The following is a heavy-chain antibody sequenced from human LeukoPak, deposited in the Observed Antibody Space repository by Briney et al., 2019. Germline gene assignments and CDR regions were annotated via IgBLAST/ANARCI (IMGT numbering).Heavy chain of an antibody. CDR3: ARVNIVVIGYDY. Sequence: PSESLSLTCAVYGGSFSGYYWRWIRQPPGKGVEWVGEINHSERTNYNPSLTSGGTISVDTSKNQFSLKLSSVTAAYTAGYYFARVNIVVIGYDYLGQGTLVTVSS. D-gene: IGHD3-22*01. V-gene: IGHV4-34*01. CDR2: INHSERT. J-gene: IGHJ4*02. CDR1: GGSFSGYY.